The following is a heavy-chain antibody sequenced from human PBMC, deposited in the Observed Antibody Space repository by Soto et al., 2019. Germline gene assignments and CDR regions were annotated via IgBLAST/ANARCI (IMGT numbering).Heavy chain of an antibody. CDR2: IYPGDSDT. CDR3: ARQSTYCGGDRYVRAI. V-gene: IGHV5-51*01. Sequence: PGESLKICCKGSGYSFTSYWIGWVRQMPGKGLEWMGIIYPGDSDTRYSPSFQGQVTISADKSISTAYLQWSSLKASDTAMYYCARQSTYCGGDRYVRAIWGQGTMVTVSS. J-gene: IGHJ3*02. D-gene: IGHD2-21*01. CDR1: GYSFTSYW.